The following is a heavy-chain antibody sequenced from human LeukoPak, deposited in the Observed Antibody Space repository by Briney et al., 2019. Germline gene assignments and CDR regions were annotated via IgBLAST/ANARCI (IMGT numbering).Heavy chain of an antibody. CDR2: ISSSSGYI. Sequence: PGGSLRLSCAASGFTFSSYSMNWVRQAPGKGLEWVSSISSSSGYIYYADSVKGRFTISRDNAKNSLYLQMNSLRAEDTAVYYCARDRKHSSSHWGQGTLVTVSS. V-gene: IGHV3-21*01. D-gene: IGHD6-13*01. CDR3: ARDRKHSSSH. J-gene: IGHJ4*02. CDR1: GFTFSSYS.